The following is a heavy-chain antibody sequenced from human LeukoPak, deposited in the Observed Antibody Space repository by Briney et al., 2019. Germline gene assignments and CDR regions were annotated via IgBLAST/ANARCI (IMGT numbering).Heavy chain of an antibody. CDR3: AKFNGLGAFDI. D-gene: IGHD2-8*01. CDR2: IYYSGTI. CDR1: GGSMSDYY. J-gene: IGHJ3*02. Sequence: SKTLSLTCTVSGGSMSDYYWTWIRQPPGKGLECIGYIYYSGTINYNPSVKSRVTISLDMSKNQFSLKLSSVTAADTAVYYCAKFNGLGAFDIWGQGTMVTVSS. V-gene: IGHV4-59*08.